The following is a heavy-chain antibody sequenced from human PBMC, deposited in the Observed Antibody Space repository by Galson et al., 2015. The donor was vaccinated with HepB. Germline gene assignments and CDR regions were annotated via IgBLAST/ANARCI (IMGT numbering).Heavy chain of an antibody. Sequence: SLRLSCAASGFTFSSYSMNWVRQAPGKGLEWVSSISSSSSYIYYADSVKGRFTISRDNAKNSLYLQMNSLRAEDTAVYYCARDLLLWFGESDYDAFDIWGQGTMVTVSS. CDR3: ARDLLLWFGESDYDAFDI. D-gene: IGHD3-10*01. J-gene: IGHJ3*02. CDR2: ISSSSSYI. CDR1: GFTFSSYS. V-gene: IGHV3-21*01.